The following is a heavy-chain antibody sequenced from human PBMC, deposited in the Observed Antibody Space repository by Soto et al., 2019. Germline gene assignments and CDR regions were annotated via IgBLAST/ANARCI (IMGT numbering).Heavy chain of an antibody. J-gene: IGHJ4*02. CDR2: LIPIFGTA. V-gene: IGHV1-69*13. Sequence: GASVKVSCKASGGTFSSYAISWVRQATGQGLEWMGGLIPIFGTANYAQKFQGRVTITADESTSTAYMELSSLSSEDTAVYYCARDSSEMGGGYWGQGTLVTVSS. CDR1: GGTFSSYA. CDR3: ARDSSEMGGGY.